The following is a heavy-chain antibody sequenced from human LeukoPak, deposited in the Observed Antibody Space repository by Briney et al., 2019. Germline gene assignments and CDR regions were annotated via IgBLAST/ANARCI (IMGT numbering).Heavy chain of an antibody. D-gene: IGHD6-19*01. CDR1: GVTFSSYW. J-gene: IGHJ3*02. V-gene: IGHV3-7*01. Sequence: GGSLRLSCAASGVTFSSYWKGWSRQAPRKGLEWVSNIKQYDGERYYMDSVKSRFPISRDNAKNSLYLQMNSLRVEDTAVYYCARDRSGYSSGWALDAFDIWGQGTMVTVSS. CDR3: ARDRSGYSSGWALDAFDI. CDR2: IKQYDGER.